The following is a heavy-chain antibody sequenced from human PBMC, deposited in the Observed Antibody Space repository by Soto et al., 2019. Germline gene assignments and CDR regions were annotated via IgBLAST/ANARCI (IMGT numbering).Heavy chain of an antibody. D-gene: IGHD3-16*02. J-gene: IGHJ4*02. V-gene: IGHV3-23*01. CDR2: VTSSGGST. CDR3: AKRGTFGGVIAGSGV. Sequence: EVQLLESGGGLVQPGGSLRLSCAASGFTFSSYVMYWVRQAPGKGLEWVSSVTSSGGSTYYADSVRGRFSISRDNSKHTLYLQMNSLRAEDTAVYYCAKRGTFGGVIAGSGVWGQGTLVTVSS. CDR1: GFTFSSYV.